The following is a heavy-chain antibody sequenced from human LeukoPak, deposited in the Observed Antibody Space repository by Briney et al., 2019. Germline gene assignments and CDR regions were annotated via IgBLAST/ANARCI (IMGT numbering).Heavy chain of an antibody. V-gene: IGHV1-46*01. J-gene: IGHJ4*02. D-gene: IGHD4-23*01. CDR1: GYSFTNYY. CDR2: VNPSGGST. CDR3: ARGGRMTTVVTYYFDY. Sequence: ASVTVSCKAPGYSFTNYYIHWVRQAPGQGLEWMGIVNPSGGSTTYAQEFQGRVTMTRDTSTSTVYMDLSSLRSDDTAVYFCARGGRMTTVVTYYFDYWGQGTLVTVSS.